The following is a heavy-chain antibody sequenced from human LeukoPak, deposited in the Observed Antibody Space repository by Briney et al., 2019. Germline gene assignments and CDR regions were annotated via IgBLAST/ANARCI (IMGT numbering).Heavy chain of an antibody. CDR3: ASPKAVAAAGTLPRFDY. Sequence: PGGSLRLSCAASGFTFSSYAMSWVRQAPGKGLEWVSAISGSGGSTYYADSAKGRFTISRDNSKNTLYLQMNSLRAEDTAVYYCASPKAVAAAGTLPRFDYWGQGTLVTVSS. CDR2: ISGSGGST. D-gene: IGHD6-13*01. CDR1: GFTFSSYA. V-gene: IGHV3-23*01. J-gene: IGHJ4*02.